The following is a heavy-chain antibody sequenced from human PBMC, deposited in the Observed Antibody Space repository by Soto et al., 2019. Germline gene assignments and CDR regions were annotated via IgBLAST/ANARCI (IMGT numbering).Heavy chain of an antibody. CDR3: ARADGDRGSGGSCQTN. CDR2: IYHSGST. J-gene: IGHJ4*02. V-gene: IGHV4-4*02. D-gene: IGHD2-15*01. Sequence: SETLSLTCAVSSGSISSSNWWSWVRQPPGKGLEWIGEIYHSGSTNYNPSLKSRVTISVDKSKNQFSLKLSSVTAADTAVYYCARADGDRGSGGSCQTNWGQGTLVTVSS. CDR1: SGSISSSNW.